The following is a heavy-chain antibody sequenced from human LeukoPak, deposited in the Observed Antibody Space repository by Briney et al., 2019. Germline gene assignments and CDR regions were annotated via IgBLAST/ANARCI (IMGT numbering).Heavy chain of an antibody. V-gene: IGHV3-30*18. CDR3: AKDVGGSSGWYSDYYYGMDV. Sequence: GGSLRLSCAASGFTFSSYGMHWVRQAPGKGLEWVAVIPYDGSNKYYADSVKGRFTISRDNSKNTLYLQMNSLRAEDTAVYYCAKDVGGSSGWYSDYYYGMDVWGQGTTVTVSS. D-gene: IGHD6-19*01. J-gene: IGHJ6*02. CDR1: GFTFSSYG. CDR2: IPYDGSNK.